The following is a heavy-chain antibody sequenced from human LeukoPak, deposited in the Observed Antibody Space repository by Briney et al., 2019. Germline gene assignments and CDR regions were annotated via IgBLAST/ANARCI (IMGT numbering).Heavy chain of an antibody. J-gene: IGHJ3*01. CDR3: AKGRFGVVATDDAFDF. CDR2: ISGSSSST. CDR1: GFTFSSYA. Sequence: GGSLRLSCAASGFTFSSYAMSWVRQAPGKGLEWVSIISGSSSSTSYADSVKGRFTISRDNSKNTLYLQVNSLRAEGTAMYYCAKGRFGVVATDDAFDFWGQGTMVTVSS. V-gene: IGHV3-23*01. D-gene: IGHD5-12*01.